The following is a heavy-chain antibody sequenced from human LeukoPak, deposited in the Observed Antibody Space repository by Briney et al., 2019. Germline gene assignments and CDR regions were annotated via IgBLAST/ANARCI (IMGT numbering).Heavy chain of an antibody. V-gene: IGHV4-34*01. CDR1: GGSFSGYY. CDR2: INHSGST. J-gene: IGHJ3*02. CDR3: ARDKGKYYDFWSGTRNHDAFDI. Sequence: PSETLSLTCAVYGGSFSGYYWSWIRQPPGKGLEWIGEINHSGSTNYNPSLKSRVTISIDTSKNQFSLKLSSVTAADTAVYYCARDKGKYYDFWSGTRNHDAFDIWGQGTMVTVSS. D-gene: IGHD3-3*01.